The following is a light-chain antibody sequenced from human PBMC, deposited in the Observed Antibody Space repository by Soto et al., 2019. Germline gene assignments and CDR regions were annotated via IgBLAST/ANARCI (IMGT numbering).Light chain of an antibody. CDR1: QSVSSN. CDR3: QQYNNWVT. CDR2: GAS. V-gene: IGKV3-15*01. J-gene: IGKJ4*01. Sequence: EIVMTQSPATLSVSPGERATFSCRASQSVSSNLAWYQQKPGQAPRLLIYGASIRATGIPARFSGSGSGTDFTLTISSLQSEDFAVYYCQQYNNWVTFGGGTKVDIK.